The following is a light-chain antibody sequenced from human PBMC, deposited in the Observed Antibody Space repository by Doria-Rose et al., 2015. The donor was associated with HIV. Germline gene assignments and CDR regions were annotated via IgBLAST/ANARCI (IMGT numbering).Light chain of an antibody. CDR1: QRFSSTY. Sequence: EIVLTQSPGTLSLSPGERATLSCSASQRFSSTYLAWYQQKPGQAPSLLTYDGSTRATGIPDRFSASGSGTDFTLTINRLEPEDFALYYCPQYGTSWTFGQGTKVEI. CDR3: PQYGTSWT. CDR2: DGS. V-gene: IGKV3-20*01. J-gene: IGKJ1*01.